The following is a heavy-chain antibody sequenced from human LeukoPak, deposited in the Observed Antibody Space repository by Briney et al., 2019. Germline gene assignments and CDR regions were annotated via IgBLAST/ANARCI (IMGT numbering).Heavy chain of an antibody. D-gene: IGHD3-22*01. CDR1: GFTLSSYV. V-gene: IGHV3-64*01. CDR2: ISSNGGST. Sequence: GGSLRLSCAASGFTLSSYVMYWVRQAPGKGLEYVSSISSNGGSTYYANSVKGRFTISRDNSKNTLYLQMGSLRAEDMAVYYCARGGQSKYDSSGYLNYFDYWGQGTLVTVSS. CDR3: ARGGQSKYDSSGYLNYFDY. J-gene: IGHJ4*02.